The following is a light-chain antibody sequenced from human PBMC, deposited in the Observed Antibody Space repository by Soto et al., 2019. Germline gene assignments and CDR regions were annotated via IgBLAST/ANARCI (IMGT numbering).Light chain of an antibody. CDR1: TSDVGRYNF. CDR2: EVT. V-gene: IGLV2-14*01. CDR3: SSYTTSGTWV. J-gene: IGLJ3*02. Sequence: QSVLTQPASVSGSPGQSITISCTGTTSDVGRYNFVSWYQQHPGKAPKLIIYEVTNRPSGVSTRFSGSKSGNTASLTISGLRAEDEADFYCSSYTTSGTWVFGGGTKVTVL.